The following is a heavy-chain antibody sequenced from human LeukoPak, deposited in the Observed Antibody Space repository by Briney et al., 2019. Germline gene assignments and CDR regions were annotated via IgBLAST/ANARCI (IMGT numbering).Heavy chain of an antibody. V-gene: IGHV3-21*01. D-gene: IGHD2-21*02. CDR1: GFTFSSYW. CDR3: ASSGCGGDCYSEKTYYLNY. J-gene: IGHJ4*02. Sequence: GGSLRLSCAASGFTFSSYWMNWVRQAPGKGLEWVSSISRSSSYIYYADSMKGRFTISRDNAKNSVYLQMNSLRAEDTAVYYCASSGCGGDCYSEKTYYLNYWGQGTLVTVSS. CDR2: ISRSSSYI.